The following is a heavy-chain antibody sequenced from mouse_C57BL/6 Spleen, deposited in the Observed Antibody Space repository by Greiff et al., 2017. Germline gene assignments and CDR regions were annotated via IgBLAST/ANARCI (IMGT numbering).Heavy chain of an antibody. CDR1: GYSITSGYY. Sequence: EVKVEESGPGLVKPSQSLSLTCSVTGYSITSGYYWNWIRQFPGNNLEWMGYISYDGSNNYNPSLKNRISITRDTSKNQFFLKLNSVTTEDTATYYCARDPVVAPQLGRGAMDYWGQGTSVTVSS. J-gene: IGHJ4*01. D-gene: IGHD1-1*01. V-gene: IGHV3-6*01. CDR3: ARDPVVAPQLGRGAMDY. CDR2: ISYDGSN.